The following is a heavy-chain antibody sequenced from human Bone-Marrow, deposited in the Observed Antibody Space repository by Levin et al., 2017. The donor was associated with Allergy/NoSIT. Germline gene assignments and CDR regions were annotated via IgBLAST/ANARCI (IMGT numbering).Heavy chain of an antibody. CDR3: AKAGTTVMLDYSYLDV. J-gene: IGHJ6*03. Sequence: RAGGSLRLSCTISGFIFADYAMNWVRQAPGRGLEWVSSLDGSSGKTHYADAVKGRFTISREYSKNTLFLQMNSLRVEDTARYYCAKAGTTVMLDYSYLDVWGEGTAVTVSS. CDR1: GFIFADYA. V-gene: IGHV3-23*01. D-gene: IGHD4-17*01. CDR2: LDGSSGKT.